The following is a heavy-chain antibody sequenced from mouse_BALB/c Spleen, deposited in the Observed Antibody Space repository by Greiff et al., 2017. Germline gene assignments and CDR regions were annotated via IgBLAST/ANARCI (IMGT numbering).Heavy chain of an antibody. V-gene: IGHV1-9*01. CDR1: GYTFSSYW. J-gene: IGHJ3*01. CDR3: ASGGLRGFNAY. D-gene: IGHD2-4*01. CDR2: ILPGSGCT. Sequence: QVQLQQSGAELMKPGASVKISCKATGYTFSSYWIEWVKQRPGHGLEWIGEILPGSGCTNYNEKFKGKATFTADTSSNTAYMQLSSLTSEDSAVYYCASGGLRGFNAYWGQGTLVTVSA.